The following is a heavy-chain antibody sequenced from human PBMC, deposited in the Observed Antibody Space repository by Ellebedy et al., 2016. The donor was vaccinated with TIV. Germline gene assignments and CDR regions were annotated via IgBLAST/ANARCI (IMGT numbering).Heavy chain of an antibody. D-gene: IGHD1-26*01. Sequence: GESLKISCAASGFTFSTYWMGWVRQAAGKGLEWVANTKQDGSEKYYVDSVMGRFTISRDNAKNSLYLQMSSLRAEDTAVYYCARDPAGRTWGAFDLWGQGTMATVSS. V-gene: IGHV3-7*03. CDR2: TKQDGSEK. J-gene: IGHJ3*01. CDR1: GFTFSTYW. CDR3: ARDPAGRTWGAFDL.